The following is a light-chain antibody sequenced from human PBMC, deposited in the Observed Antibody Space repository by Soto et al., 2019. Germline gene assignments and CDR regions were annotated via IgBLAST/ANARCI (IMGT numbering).Light chain of an antibody. CDR1: QSVSSNY. Sequence: EIVLTQSPGTLSLSAGERAILSCRASQSVSSNYLAWYQQKPGQAPRLLIYAASRRATGIPDRFSGSGSGTDFTLTINRLEPEDFAMYYCQQYGSSLFTFDPGTTVDIK. V-gene: IGKV3-20*01. CDR2: AAS. CDR3: QQYGSSLFT. J-gene: IGKJ3*01.